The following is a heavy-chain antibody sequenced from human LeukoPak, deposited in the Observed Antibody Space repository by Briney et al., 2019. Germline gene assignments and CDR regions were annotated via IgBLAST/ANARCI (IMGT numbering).Heavy chain of an antibody. CDR2: ISYTGST. CDR3: ARDDYRGVTNFDP. J-gene: IGHJ5*02. Sequence: SETLSLTCTVSGGSISPYFWGWIRQPPGKGLEWIGYISYTGSTNYNPSLKSRVTISVDTSKNQFSLQLTSVTAADTAVYYCARDDYRGVTNFDPWGQGTLVTVSS. V-gene: IGHV4-59*01. CDR1: GGSISPYF. D-gene: IGHD3-10*01.